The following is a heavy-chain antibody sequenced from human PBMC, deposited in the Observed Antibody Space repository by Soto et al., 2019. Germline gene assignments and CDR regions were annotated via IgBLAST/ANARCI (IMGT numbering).Heavy chain of an antibody. CDR2: INHSGST. CDR3: ARARLGFSSSWSYGMDV. CDR1: GGSFSGYY. J-gene: IGHJ6*02. D-gene: IGHD6-13*01. Sequence: SETLSLTCAVYGGSFSGYYWSWIRQPPGKGLEWIGEINHSGSTNYNPSLKSRVAISVDTSKNQFSLKLSSVTAADTAVYYCARARLGFSSSWSYGMDVWGQGTTVTVSS. V-gene: IGHV4-34*01.